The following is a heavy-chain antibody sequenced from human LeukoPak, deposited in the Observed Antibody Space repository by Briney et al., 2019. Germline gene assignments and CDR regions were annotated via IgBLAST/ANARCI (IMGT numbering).Heavy chain of an antibody. V-gene: IGHV4-34*01. CDR1: GGSFSGYY. CDR2: INHSEST. CDR3: ARGKLRRVVYARYYYYYMDV. Sequence: SETLSLTCAVYGGSFSGYYWSWIRQPPGKGLEWIGEINHSESTNYNPSLKSRVTISVDTSKNQFSLKLSSVTAADTAVYYCARGKLRRVVYARYYYYYMDVWGKGTTVTVSS. D-gene: IGHD2-8*02. J-gene: IGHJ6*03.